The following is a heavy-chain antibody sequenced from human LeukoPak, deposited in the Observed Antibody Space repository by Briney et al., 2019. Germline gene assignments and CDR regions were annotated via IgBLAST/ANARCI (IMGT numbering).Heavy chain of an antibody. D-gene: IGHD3-22*01. CDR2: ISYDGSNK. CDR3: AKDSKYYDSSGYYRY. J-gene: IGHJ4*02. CDR1: GFTFSSYG. V-gene: IGHV3-30*18. Sequence: GGSLRLSCAASGFTFSSYGFPWVRQAPGKGLEWVAVISYDGSNKYYADSVKGRFTISRDNSKNTLYLQMNSLRAEDTAVYYCAKDSKYYDSSGYYRYWGQGTLVTVSS.